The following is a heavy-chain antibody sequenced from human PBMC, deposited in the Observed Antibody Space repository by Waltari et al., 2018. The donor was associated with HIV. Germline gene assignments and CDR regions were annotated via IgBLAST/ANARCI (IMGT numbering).Heavy chain of an antibody. Sequence: EVQLLESGGGLVQPGGSLRLSCAASGFTFSRYVMSWVRQAPGKGLEWVSGISGSGGSTYYVDSVKGRFTISRDNSKNTLYLQMNSLRAEDTAVYYCAKDHSALRIAGARGYYGMDVWGQGTTVTVSS. CDR3: AKDHSALRIAGARGYYGMDV. J-gene: IGHJ6*02. V-gene: IGHV3-23*01. D-gene: IGHD6-13*01. CDR1: GFTFSRYV. CDR2: ISGSGGST.